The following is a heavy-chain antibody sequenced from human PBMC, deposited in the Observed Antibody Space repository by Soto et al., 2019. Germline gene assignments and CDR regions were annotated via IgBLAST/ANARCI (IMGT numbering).Heavy chain of an antibody. V-gene: IGHV1-69*12. CDR2: IIPIFGTA. CDR1: GGTFSSYA. Sequence: QVQLVQSGAEVKKPGSSVKVSCKASGGTFSSYAISWVRQAPGQGLEWMGGIIPIFGTANYAQKFQGRVTSTADESTSTAYMELSSLRSEDTAVYYFARATELGYCSGGSCYETYYYFGMDVWGQATTVTVSS. CDR3: ARATELGYCSGGSCYETYYYFGMDV. D-gene: IGHD2-15*01. J-gene: IGHJ6*02.